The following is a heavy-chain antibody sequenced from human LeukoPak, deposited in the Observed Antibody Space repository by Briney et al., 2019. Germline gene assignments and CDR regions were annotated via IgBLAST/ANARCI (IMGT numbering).Heavy chain of an antibody. V-gene: IGHV3-48*01. J-gene: IGHJ4*02. Sequence: GGSLRLSCVGSGFNFSAFSMNWVRQAPGEGLEWLSYINNVGNVIYPSAPMKGRFTVSRDNAKNSLYLQMNSLRVEDTAVYYCATKNPGDNWGQGTLITVSS. D-gene: IGHD7-27*01. CDR1: GFNFSAFS. CDR2: INNVGNVI. CDR3: ATKNPGDN.